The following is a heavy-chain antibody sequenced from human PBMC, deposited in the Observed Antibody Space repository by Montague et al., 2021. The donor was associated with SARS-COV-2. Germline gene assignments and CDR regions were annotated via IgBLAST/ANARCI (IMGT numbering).Heavy chain of an antibody. V-gene: IGHV4-59*08. CDR1: GGSISNYY. CDR3: ARRAYSSSWYYFDY. CDR2: IYYSGST. J-gene: IGHJ4*02. Sequence: SETLSLTCTVSGGSISNYYWSWIRQPPGKGLEWIGYIYYSGSTNYNPSLKSRVTISVDTSKNQFSLKLSSVTAADTAVYYCARRAYSSSWYYFDYWGQGTLVTVPS. D-gene: IGHD6-13*01.